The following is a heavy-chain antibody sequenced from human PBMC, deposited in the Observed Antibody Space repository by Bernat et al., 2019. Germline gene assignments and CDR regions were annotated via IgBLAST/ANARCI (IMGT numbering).Heavy chain of an antibody. CDR2: IYPGDSDT. Sequence: EMQLVQSGAEVKKPGESLKISCKGSGYNFTTYWIGWVRQMPGKGLEWMGIIYPGDSDTRYSPSLQGQVTISVDKSISIAYLQWSSLKASDTAIDYCARRGQMAGSVGDAFDIWGQGTMVTVSS. D-gene: IGHD6-19*01. V-gene: IGHV5-51*01. CDR3: ARRGQMAGSVGDAFDI. J-gene: IGHJ3*02. CDR1: GYNFTTYW.